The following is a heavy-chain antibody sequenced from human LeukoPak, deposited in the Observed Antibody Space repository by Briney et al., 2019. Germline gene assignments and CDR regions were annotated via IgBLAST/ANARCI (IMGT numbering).Heavy chain of an antibody. V-gene: IGHV3-21*01. Sequence: GGSLRLSCAASGFTFSSYSMNWVRQAPGKGLEWVSSISGSSSYIYYADSVKGRFTISRDNAKNSLYLQMSSLRAEDTAVYYCARDPRGYCIGGSCYSLPEWFDPWGQGTLVTVSS. D-gene: IGHD2-15*01. CDR2: ISGSSSYI. J-gene: IGHJ5*02. CDR3: ARDPRGYCIGGSCYSLPEWFDP. CDR1: GFTFSSYS.